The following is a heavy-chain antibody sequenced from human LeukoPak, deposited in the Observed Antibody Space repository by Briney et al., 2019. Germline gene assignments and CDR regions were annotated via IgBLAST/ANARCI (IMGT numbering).Heavy chain of an antibody. V-gene: IGHV4-31*03. CDR3: ARADSSGYSIFGY. CDR1: GGSISSGGYY. D-gene: IGHD3-22*01. Sequence: SQTLSLTCTVSGGSISSGGYYWSWIRQHPGKGLEWIGYIYYSGSTYYNPSLKSRVTISVDTSKNQFSLKLSSVIAADTAVYYCARADSSGYSIFGYWGQGTLVTVSS. CDR2: IYYSGST. J-gene: IGHJ4*02.